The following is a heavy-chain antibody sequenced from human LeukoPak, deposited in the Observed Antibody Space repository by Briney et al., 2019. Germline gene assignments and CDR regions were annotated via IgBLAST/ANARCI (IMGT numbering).Heavy chain of an antibody. J-gene: IGHJ4*02. CDR3: ATGGRMRGLPIDY. CDR2: IYYSGST. CDR1: GGSISSSSYY. V-gene: IGHV4-39*07. Sequence: SETLSLTCTVSGGSISSSSYYWGWIRQPPGKGLEWIGSIYYSGSTYYNPSLKSRVTISVDTSKNQVSLRLISVTAADTAVYYCATGGRMRGLPIDYWGQGTLVTVSS.